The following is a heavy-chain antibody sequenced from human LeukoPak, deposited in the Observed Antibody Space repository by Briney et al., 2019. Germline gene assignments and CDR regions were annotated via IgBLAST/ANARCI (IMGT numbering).Heavy chain of an antibody. Sequence: GRSLRLSCAASGFTFDDYAMHWVRQAPGKGLEWVSGISWNSGSIGYADSVKGRFTISRDNAKNSLYLQMNSLRAEDTALYYCAKDTPHYYGMDVWGQGTTVTVSS. CDR2: ISWNSGSI. CDR3: AKDTPHYYGMDV. J-gene: IGHJ6*02. V-gene: IGHV3-9*01. CDR1: GFTFDDYA.